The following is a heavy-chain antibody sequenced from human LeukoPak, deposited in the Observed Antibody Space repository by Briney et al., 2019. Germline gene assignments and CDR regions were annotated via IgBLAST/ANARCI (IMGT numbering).Heavy chain of an antibody. V-gene: IGHV1-8*03. CDR3: ARAPEYTQYSSGWYYYYMDV. J-gene: IGHJ6*03. CDR2: MNPNKGYT. Sequence: GSVSVSCKASGYTFTSHDINWVRQAAGQGLEGMGWMNPNKGYTDYAQKFQGRVTITRETSISTAYMELSSLRSEDTAVYYCARAPEYTQYSSGWYYYYMDVWGKGTTVTVSS. CDR1: GYTFTSHD. D-gene: IGHD6-19*01.